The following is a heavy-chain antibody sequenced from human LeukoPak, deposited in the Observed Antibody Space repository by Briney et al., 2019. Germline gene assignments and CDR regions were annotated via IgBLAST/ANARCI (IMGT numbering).Heavy chain of an antibody. V-gene: IGHV4-4*07. Sequence: SDTLSLTCTVSGGSISSYYWSWIRQAAGKGLQWIGRIYTSGSTDYNPSLKTRLTMSVDTSKNQFSLKLSSVTAADTAVYYCARGGSSWQSFDYWGQGTLVTVPS. CDR3: ARGGSSWQSFDY. D-gene: IGHD6-13*01. J-gene: IGHJ4*02. CDR2: IYTSGST. CDR1: GGSISSYY.